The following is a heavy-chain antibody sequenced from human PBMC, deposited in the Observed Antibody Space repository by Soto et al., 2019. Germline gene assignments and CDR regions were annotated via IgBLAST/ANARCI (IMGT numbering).Heavy chain of an antibody. CDR1: GDSVSSNSAA. CDR3: ARDRVAVAGTPKYNWFDP. V-gene: IGHV6-1*01. CDR2: TYYMSKWYN. J-gene: IGHJ5*02. Sequence: SQTLSLTCAISGDSVSSNSAAWNWIRQSPSRSLEWLGRTYYMSKWYNDYAVSVKSRITINPDTSKNQFSLQLKSVTPEDTAVFYFARDRVAVAGTPKYNWFDPWGQGTLVTVSS. D-gene: IGHD6-19*01.